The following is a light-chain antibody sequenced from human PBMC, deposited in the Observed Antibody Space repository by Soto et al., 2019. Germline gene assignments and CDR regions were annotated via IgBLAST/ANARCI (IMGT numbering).Light chain of an antibody. J-gene: IGLJ2*01. V-gene: IGLV1-40*01. CDR1: SSNIGAGYD. CDR2: GNN. CDR3: QYYDSSLSGYVV. Sequence: QAVVTQPPSVSGAPGQRVTISCTGSSSNIGAGYDVHWYQQLPGTAPKLLIYGNNNRPSGVPDRFSGSKSGTSASLAITGRQAEDEAAYYCQYYDSSLSGYVVFGGGTKVTVL.